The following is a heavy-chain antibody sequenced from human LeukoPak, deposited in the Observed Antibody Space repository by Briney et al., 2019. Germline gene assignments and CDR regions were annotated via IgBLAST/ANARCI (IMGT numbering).Heavy chain of an antibody. CDR1: GGSISSSSYY. J-gene: IGHJ3*02. D-gene: IGHD2-15*01. V-gene: IGHV4-39*01. CDR3: AVDIVVVVAAPVGAFDI. CDR2: IYYSGST. Sequence: SETLSLTCTVSGGSISSSSYYWGWIRQPPGKGLEWIGSIYYSGSTYYNPSLKSRVTISVDTSKNQFSLKLSSVTAADTAVYYCAVDIVVVVAAPVGAFDIWGQGTMVTVSS.